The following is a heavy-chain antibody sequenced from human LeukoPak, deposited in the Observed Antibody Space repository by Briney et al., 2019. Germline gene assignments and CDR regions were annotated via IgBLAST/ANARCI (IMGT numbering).Heavy chain of an antibody. CDR3: ARDNDSRDPPHFDY. D-gene: IGHD3-16*01. CDR2: ISYSGIT. Sequence: SETLSLTCIVSGGSISSSSYYWGWIRQPPGKGLEWIGSISYSGITYYNPSLKSRVTISVDTSKNQFSLNLSSVTAADTAVYYCARDNDSRDPPHFDYWGQGTLVTVSS. J-gene: IGHJ4*02. V-gene: IGHV4-39*02. CDR1: GGSISSSSYY.